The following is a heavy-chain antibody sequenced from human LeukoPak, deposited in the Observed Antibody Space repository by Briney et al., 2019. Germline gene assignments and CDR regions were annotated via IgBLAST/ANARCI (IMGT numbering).Heavy chain of an antibody. V-gene: IGHV1-2*02. CDR3: ARVGATNDAFDI. Sequence: APVKVSCKASGYTFTGYYMHWVRQAPGQGLEWMGWINPNSGGTNYAQKFQGRVTMTRDTSISTAYMELSRLRSDDTAVYYCARVGATNDAFDIWGQGTMVTVSS. D-gene: IGHD1-26*01. CDR1: GYTFTGYY. J-gene: IGHJ3*02. CDR2: INPNSGGT.